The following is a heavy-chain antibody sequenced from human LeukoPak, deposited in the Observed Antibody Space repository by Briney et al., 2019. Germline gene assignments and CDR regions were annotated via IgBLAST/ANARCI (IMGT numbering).Heavy chain of an antibody. J-gene: IGHJ4*02. D-gene: IGHD6-19*01. Sequence: PGGSLRLSCAASGFTFSSHDMSWVRQAPGKGLEWVSGISGSGGSTYSADSVKGRVTISRDNSKNTLYLQMNSLRAEDTAVYYCARDGYSSGWYLYYFDYWGQGTLVTVSS. CDR1: GFTFSSHD. CDR3: ARDGYSSGWYLYYFDY. CDR2: ISGSGGST. V-gene: IGHV3-23*01.